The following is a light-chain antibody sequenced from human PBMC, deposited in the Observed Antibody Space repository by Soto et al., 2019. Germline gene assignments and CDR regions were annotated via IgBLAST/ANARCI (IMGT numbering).Light chain of an antibody. CDR2: DAS. J-gene: IGKJ1*01. CDR3: QQRSNWPRT. CDR1: QSISSY. V-gene: IGKV3-11*01. Sequence: EIVLTRSPVTLSLSPGERATLSCRASQSISSYLAWYQQKPGQAPRVLIYDASNRATGIPARFSGSGSGTDFTLTISSLEPEDFAVYYCQQRSNWPRTFGQGTKVEIK.